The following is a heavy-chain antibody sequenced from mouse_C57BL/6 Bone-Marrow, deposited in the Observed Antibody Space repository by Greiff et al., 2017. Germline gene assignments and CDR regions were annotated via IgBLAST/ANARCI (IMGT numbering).Heavy chain of an antibody. Sequence: QVQLQQPGAELVMPGASVKLSCKASGYTFTSYWMHWVKQRPGQGLEWIGEIDPSDSYTNYNQKFKGKSTLTVDKSSSTAYMQLSSLTSEDSAGYYCARDDDYDGGTWFAYWGQGTLVTVSA. CDR1: GYTFTSYW. CDR2: IDPSDSYT. V-gene: IGHV1-69*01. J-gene: IGHJ3*01. CDR3: ARDDDYDGGTWFAY. D-gene: IGHD2-4*01.